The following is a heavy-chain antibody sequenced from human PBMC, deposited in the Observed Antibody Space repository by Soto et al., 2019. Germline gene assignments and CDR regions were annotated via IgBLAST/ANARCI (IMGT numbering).Heavy chain of an antibody. V-gene: IGHV3-30*03. D-gene: IGHD1-7*01. CDR1: GFSLTTYG. J-gene: IGHJ4*02. CDR3: ARDTDSLELPPTFVAH. CDR2: YDGTNT. Sequence: GSLRLSCAASGFSLTTYGIHWVRRAPGKGLEWVAYDGTNTYYADSVRGRFTISRDNSKSTLYLQMDSLRAEDTAVYYCARDTDSLELPPTFVAHWGQGTLVTVSS.